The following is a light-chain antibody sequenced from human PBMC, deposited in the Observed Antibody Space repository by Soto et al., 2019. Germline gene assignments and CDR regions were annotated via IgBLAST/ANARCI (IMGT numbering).Light chain of an antibody. J-gene: IGLJ1*01. Sequence: VLTQPPSVSGAPGQRVIISCTGSSSNIGAGRDVHWYRQFPGEAPKFLISDSNHRPSGVPDRFSVSKSGASASLAITGLRAEDEGDYFCQSYGTSLSGLYVFGTGTKVTVL. CDR2: DSN. CDR1: SSNIGAGRD. CDR3: QSYGTSLSGLYV. V-gene: IGLV1-40*01.